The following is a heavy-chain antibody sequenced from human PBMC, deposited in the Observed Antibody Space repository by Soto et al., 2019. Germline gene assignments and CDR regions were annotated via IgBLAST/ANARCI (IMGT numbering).Heavy chain of an antibody. Sequence: PGGSLRLSCAASGFTFSNSSMTWVRQALGKGPEWVSSIGRTNNTHYADSVKGRFAISRDNSQNTLYLQMNSLTAEDTAVYCCAKVDAYSYRTDHWGQGTLVTVSS. V-gene: IGHV3-23*01. D-gene: IGHD3-16*02. J-gene: IGHJ4*02. CDR3: AKVDAYSYRTDH. CDR2: IGRTNNT. CDR1: GFTFSNSS.